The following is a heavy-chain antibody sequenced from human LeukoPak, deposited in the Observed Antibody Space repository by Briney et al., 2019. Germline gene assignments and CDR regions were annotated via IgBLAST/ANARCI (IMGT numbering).Heavy chain of an antibody. CDR3: ASGLRFLEWLPSPLDY. Sequence: GGSLRLSCAASGFTFSDYYMSWVRQAPGKGLEWVSVIYSGGSTYYADSVKGRFTISRDISKNTLYLQMNSLRAEDTAVYYCASGLRFLEWLPSPLDYWGQGTLVTVSS. J-gene: IGHJ4*02. V-gene: IGHV3-53*01. D-gene: IGHD3-3*01. CDR1: GFTFSDYY. CDR2: IYSGGST.